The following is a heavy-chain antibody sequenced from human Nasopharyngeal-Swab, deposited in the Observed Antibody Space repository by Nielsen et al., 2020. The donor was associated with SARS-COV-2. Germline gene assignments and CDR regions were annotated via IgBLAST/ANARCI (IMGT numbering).Heavy chain of an antibody. CDR2: TRNKANTFTT. CDR1: GFSVSSNY. CDR3: ARVFYGSVNSRWHFDL. Sequence: GGSLRLSCVVPGFSVSSNYMSWVRQAPGKGLEWVGRTRNKANTFTTEYAASVKGRFTVSRDDSQNSLYLQMNSLKTEDTAVYYCARVFYGSVNSRWHFDLWGRGTLVTVSS. D-gene: IGHD3-10*01. V-gene: IGHV3-72*01. J-gene: IGHJ2*01.